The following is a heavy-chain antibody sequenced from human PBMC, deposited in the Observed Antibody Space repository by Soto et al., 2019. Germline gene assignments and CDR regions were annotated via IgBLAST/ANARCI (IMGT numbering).Heavy chain of an antibody. CDR2: ISWNSGSI. J-gene: IGHJ6*02. V-gene: IGHV3-9*01. CDR3: AKGSWDGGNYYHYYGMDV. Sequence: EVQLVESGGGLVQPGRSLRLSCAASGFTFDDYAMHWVRQAPGKGLEWVSGISWNSGSIGYADSVKGRFTISRDNAKNSRYLQMNSLRAEDTALYYCAKGSWDGGNYYHYYGMDVRGQGTTVTVSS. CDR1: GFTFDDYA. D-gene: IGHD6-13*01.